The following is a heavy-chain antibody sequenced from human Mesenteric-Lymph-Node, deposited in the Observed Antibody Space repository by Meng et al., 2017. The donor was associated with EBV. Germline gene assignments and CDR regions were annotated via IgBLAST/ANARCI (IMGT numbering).Heavy chain of an antibody. CDR2: ISYSWNT. CDR3: ARALYSGYDYFD. CDR1: GDSISGGGYY. J-gene: IGHJ1*01. V-gene: IGHV4-30-4*08. Sequence: QVQLQASGPGLGKPTQTRSLTCGLSGDSISGGGYYWSWIRQPPGKGLEWIGYISYSWNTDYNTSLKSRVTISLDTSKNQFSLKLKSVTAADTAVYYCARALYSGYDYFDWGQGTLVTVSS. D-gene: IGHD5-12*01.